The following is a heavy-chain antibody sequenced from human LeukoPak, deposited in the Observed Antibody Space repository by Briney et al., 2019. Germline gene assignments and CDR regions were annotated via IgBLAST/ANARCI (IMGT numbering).Heavy chain of an antibody. V-gene: IGHV1-69*06. CDR3: AIRCSGGSCYSSYFDY. Sequence: SVKVSCKASGGTFSSYAISWVRQAPGQGLEWMGGIIPIFGTANYAQKFQGRVTITADKSTSTAYMELSSLRSEDTAVYYCAIRCSGGSCYSSYFDYWGQGTLVTVSS. D-gene: IGHD2-15*01. J-gene: IGHJ4*02. CDR1: GGTFSSYA. CDR2: IIPIFGTA.